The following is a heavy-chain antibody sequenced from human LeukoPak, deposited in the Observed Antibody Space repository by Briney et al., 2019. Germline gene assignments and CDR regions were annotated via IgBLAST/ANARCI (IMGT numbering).Heavy chain of an antibody. J-gene: IGHJ4*02. CDR3: ANSGYSSSWPFDY. CDR1: GFTFSSYW. D-gene: IGHD6-13*01. Sequence: GGSLRLSCAASGFTFSSYWMHWVRQAPGKGLVWVSRIDTDGSSTSYADSVKGRFTISRDNAKNTLYLQMNSLRAEGTAVYYCANSGYSSSWPFDYWGQGTLVTVSS. CDR2: IDTDGSST. V-gene: IGHV3-74*01.